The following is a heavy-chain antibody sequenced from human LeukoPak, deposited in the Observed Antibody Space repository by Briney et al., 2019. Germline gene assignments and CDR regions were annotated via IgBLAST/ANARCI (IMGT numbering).Heavy chain of an antibody. CDR3: ARALLPSSYYYDSSGCREMDV. J-gene: IGHJ6*02. CDR1: GFTFSSYS. Sequence: GGSLRLSCAASGFTFSSYSMTWVRQAPGKGLEWVSSITSSNTYIYYADSVKGRFTFSRDNARNSLYLQMNSLRAEDTAVYYCARALLPSSYYYDSSGCREMDVWGQGTTVTVSS. CDR2: ITSSNTYI. D-gene: IGHD3-22*01. V-gene: IGHV3-21*01.